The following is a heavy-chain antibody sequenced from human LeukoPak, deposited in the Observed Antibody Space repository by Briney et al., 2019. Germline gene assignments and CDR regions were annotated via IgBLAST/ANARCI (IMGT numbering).Heavy chain of an antibody. CDR3: GRDSYVDSEAVRWFDP. J-gene: IGHJ5*02. D-gene: IGHD4-17*01. V-gene: IGHV3-66*01. Sequence: GGSLRLSCAASGFTFSSNYMSWVRQAPGKCLEWVSGIYRDGPTYYADSVKGRFTISTNNSKNNTYHQINSLRDDDTAVYYCGRDSYVDSEAVRWFDPWGQGTLVTVSS. CDR1: GFTFSSNY. CDR2: IYRDGPT.